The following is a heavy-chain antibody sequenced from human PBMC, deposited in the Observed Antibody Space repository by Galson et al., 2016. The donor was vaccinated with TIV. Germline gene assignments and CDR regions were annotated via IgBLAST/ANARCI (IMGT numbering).Heavy chain of an antibody. CDR2: ILPISATT. CDR3: ARDIPCGGACYFFDD. D-gene: IGHD2-21*02. CDR1: GGTFSNYA. V-gene: IGHV1-69*05. Sequence: SVKVSCKASGGTFSNYAINWVRWAPGQGLEWMGGILPISATTNYAQKFQDRVTITTDESTTTVYMELSSLRSEDTAVYYCARDIPCGGACYFFDDWGQGTLVTVSS. J-gene: IGHJ4*02.